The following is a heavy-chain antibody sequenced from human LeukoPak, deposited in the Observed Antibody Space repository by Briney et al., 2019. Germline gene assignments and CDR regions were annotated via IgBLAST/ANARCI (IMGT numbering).Heavy chain of an antibody. CDR1: GFTFSSYH. CDR3: AKRMTTLGGPFDI. V-gene: IGHV3-23*01. J-gene: IGHJ3*02. Sequence: GGSLILSCAASGFTFSSYHMSWVRQAPGKGLEWVSAISGSGGSTCYADSVKGRCTISRDNSKHTLYLQMNSLRADDTAVYYCAKRMTTLGGPFDIWGQGTMVTVSS. D-gene: IGHD4-11*01. CDR2: ISGSGGST.